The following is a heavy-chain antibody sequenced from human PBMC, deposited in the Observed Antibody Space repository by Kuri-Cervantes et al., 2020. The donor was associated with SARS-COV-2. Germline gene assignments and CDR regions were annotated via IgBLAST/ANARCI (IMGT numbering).Heavy chain of an antibody. Sequence: GGSLRLSCAASGFTFSSYSMNWVRQAPGKGLEWVSFISSSSSYIYYADSVKGRFTISRDNAKNSLYLQMNSLRAEDTAVYYCARGGSSGWYYFDYWGQGTLVTVSS. J-gene: IGHJ4*02. V-gene: IGHV3-21*01. CDR3: ARGGSSGWYYFDY. CDR2: ISSSSSYI. D-gene: IGHD6-19*01. CDR1: GFTFSSYS.